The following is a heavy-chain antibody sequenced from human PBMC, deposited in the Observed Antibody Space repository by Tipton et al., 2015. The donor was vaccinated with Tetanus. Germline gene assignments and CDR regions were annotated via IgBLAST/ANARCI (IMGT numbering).Heavy chain of an antibody. J-gene: IGHJ4*02. CDR2: IYYSGSA. V-gene: IGHV4-31*11. Sequence: TLSLTCAVYGGSFSGYYWSWIRQHPGKGLEWIGYIYYSGSAYYNPSLKSRVTISIDTSKNQFSLKLSSVTAADTAVYYCGRVPVDDGAKGGNIDYWGQGTQVTVSS. CDR1: GGSFSGYY. CDR3: GRVPVDDGAKGGNIDY. D-gene: IGHD4-23*01.